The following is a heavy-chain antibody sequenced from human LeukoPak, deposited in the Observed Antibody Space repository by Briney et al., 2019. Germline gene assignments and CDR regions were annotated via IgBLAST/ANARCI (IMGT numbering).Heavy chain of an antibody. D-gene: IGHD3-22*01. V-gene: IGHV4-38-2*01. CDR1: GNSFSSGYY. CDR2: IYHSGSI. CDR3: AGQHDTNGYYFY. J-gene: IGHJ4*02. Sequence: TSETLSLTCAVTGNSFSSGYYWGWIRQPTGKGLEWIGSIYHSGSIYYNPSLKSRVTISVDTSKNRFSLKLSSVTAADTAVYYCAGQHDTNGYYFYWGQGTLVTVSS.